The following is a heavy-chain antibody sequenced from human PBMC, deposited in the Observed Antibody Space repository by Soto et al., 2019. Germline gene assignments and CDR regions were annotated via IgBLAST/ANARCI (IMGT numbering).Heavy chain of an antibody. Sequence: EVQLLESGGGLVQPGGSLRLSCAASGFTFSSYAMSWVRQTPGKGLEWVSAISGSGGSTYYADSVKGRFTISRDNSKNTLYLQMNSLKAEDTAVYYCAKSRWNWRDYFDYWGQGTLVTVSS. V-gene: IGHV3-23*01. CDR3: AKSRWNWRDYFDY. CDR2: ISGSGGST. J-gene: IGHJ4*02. CDR1: GFTFSSYA. D-gene: IGHD1-7*01.